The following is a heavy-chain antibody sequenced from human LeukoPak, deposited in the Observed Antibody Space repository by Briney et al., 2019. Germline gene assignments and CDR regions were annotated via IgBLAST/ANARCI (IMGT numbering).Heavy chain of an antibody. Sequence: ASVKVSCKASGYTFTGYYMLWVRQAPGQGLEWMGWINPNSGGTNYAQKFQGRVTMTRDTSISTAYMELSRLRSDDTAVYYSARGPFEVPAPLVDFDYWGQGTLVTVSS. CDR1: GYTFTGYY. CDR3: ARGPFEVPAPLVDFDY. CDR2: INPNSGGT. D-gene: IGHD2-2*01. V-gene: IGHV1-2*02. J-gene: IGHJ4*02.